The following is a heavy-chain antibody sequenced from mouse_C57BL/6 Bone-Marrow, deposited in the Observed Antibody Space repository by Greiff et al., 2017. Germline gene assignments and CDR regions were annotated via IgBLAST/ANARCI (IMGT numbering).Heavy chain of an antibody. CDR2: IDPENGDT. D-gene: IGHD1-1*01. Sequence: VQLQQSGAELVRPGASVKLSCTASGFNIKDDYMHWVKQRPEQGLEWIGWIDPENGDTEYASKFQGTATITADTSSNTAYLQLSSLTSEDTAVYYCTTGLLRSYWYFDVWGTGTTVTVSS. J-gene: IGHJ1*03. V-gene: IGHV14-4*01. CDR1: GFNIKDDY. CDR3: TTGLLRSYWYFDV.